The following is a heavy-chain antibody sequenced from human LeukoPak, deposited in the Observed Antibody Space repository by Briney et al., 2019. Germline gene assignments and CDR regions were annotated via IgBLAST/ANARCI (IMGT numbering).Heavy chain of an antibody. CDR3: AQGRVYYDSSGYENYYYYYYMDV. Sequence: SVKVSCKASGGTFSSYAISWVRQAPGQGREWMGGIIPIFGTANYAQKFQGRVTITADESTSTAYMELSSLRSEDTAVYYCAQGRVYYDSSGYENYYYYYYMDVWGKGTTVTISS. D-gene: IGHD3-22*01. CDR1: GGTFSSYA. CDR2: IIPIFGTA. V-gene: IGHV1-69*13. J-gene: IGHJ6*03.